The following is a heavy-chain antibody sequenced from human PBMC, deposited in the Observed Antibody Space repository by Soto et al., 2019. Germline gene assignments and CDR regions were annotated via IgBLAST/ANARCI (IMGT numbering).Heavy chain of an antibody. D-gene: IGHD6-19*01. J-gene: IGHJ4*02. CDR2: ISGSGGST. CDR3: AKDPVGWFRQYYFDY. V-gene: IGHV3-23*01. Sequence: EVQLLESGGGLVQPGGSLRLSCAASGFTFSSYAMSWVRQAPGKGLEWVSAISGSGGSTYYADSVKGRFTISRDNSKNRLYLQMNSLRAEDTAVYYCAKDPVGWFRQYYFDYWGRGTLVTVSS. CDR1: GFTFSSYA.